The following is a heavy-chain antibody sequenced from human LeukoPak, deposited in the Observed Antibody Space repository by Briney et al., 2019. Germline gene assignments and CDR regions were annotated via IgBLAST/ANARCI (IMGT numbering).Heavy chain of an antibody. J-gene: IGHJ4*02. CDR3: ARDRAWGSGYYTGGYYFDY. CDR1: GFTFSDYY. CDR2: ISSSGSTI. V-gene: IGHV3-11*01. D-gene: IGHD3-3*01. Sequence: GGPLRLSCAASGFTFSDYYMSWIRQAPGKGLEWVSYISSSGSTIYYADSVKGRFTISRDNAKNSLYLQMNSLRAEDTAVYYCARDRAWGSGYYTGGYYFDYWGQGTLVTVSS.